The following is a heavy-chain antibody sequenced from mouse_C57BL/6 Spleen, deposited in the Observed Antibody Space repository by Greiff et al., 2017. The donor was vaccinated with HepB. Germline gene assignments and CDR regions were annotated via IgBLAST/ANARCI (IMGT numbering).Heavy chain of an antibody. CDR1: GYAFTNYL. CDR3: ARTITTVVEGDYFDY. V-gene: IGHV1-54*01. CDR2: INPGSGGT. J-gene: IGHJ2*01. Sequence: QVQLKESGAELVRPGTSVKVSCKASGYAFTNYLIEWVKQRPGQGLEWIGVINPGSGGTNYNEKFKGKATLTADKSSSTAYMQLSSLTSEDSAVYFCARTITTVVEGDYFDYWGQGTTLTVSS. D-gene: IGHD1-1*01.